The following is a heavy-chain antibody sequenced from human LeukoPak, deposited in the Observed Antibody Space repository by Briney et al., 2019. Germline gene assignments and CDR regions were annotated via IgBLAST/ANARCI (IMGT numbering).Heavy chain of an antibody. Sequence: SSETLSLTCAVYGGSFSGYYWSWIRQPPGKGLEWIGYIYYSGSTNYNPSLKSRVTISVDTSKNQFSLKLSSVTAADTAVYYCASSALYGSGKGYFDYWGQGTLVTVSS. CDR2: IYYSGST. V-gene: IGHV4-59*01. D-gene: IGHD3-10*01. J-gene: IGHJ4*02. CDR1: GGSFSGYY. CDR3: ASSALYGSGKGYFDY.